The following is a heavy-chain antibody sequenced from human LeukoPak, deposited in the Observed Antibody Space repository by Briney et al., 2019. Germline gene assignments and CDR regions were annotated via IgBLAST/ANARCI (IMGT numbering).Heavy chain of an antibody. J-gene: IGHJ4*02. CDR2: IKQDGSEK. CDR1: GFTFSSYW. V-gene: IGHV3-7*01. D-gene: IGHD5-18*01. CDR3: AKERSVSSLIQLWGNFDY. Sequence: GGSLRLSCAASGFTFSSYWMSWARQAPGKGLEWVANIKQDGSEKYYVDSVKGRFTISRDNAKNSLYLQMNSLRAEDTAVYYCAKERSVSSLIQLWGNFDYWGQGTLVTVSS.